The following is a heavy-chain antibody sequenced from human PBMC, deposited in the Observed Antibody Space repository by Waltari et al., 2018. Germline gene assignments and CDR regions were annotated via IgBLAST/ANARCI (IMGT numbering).Heavy chain of an antibody. CDR1: GFTFGSYS. V-gene: IGHV3-48*01. Sequence: EVQLVESGGGLVQPGGSLRLSCAASGFTFGSYSMNWVRQAPGKGLEGVSYISRSSSTVYDADYVKGRFTISRDNAKNSLYLQMNSLRAEDTAVYYCARDTSSWYYFDYWGQGTLVTVSS. CDR3: ARDTSSWYYFDY. D-gene: IGHD6-13*01. CDR2: ISRSSSTV. J-gene: IGHJ4*02.